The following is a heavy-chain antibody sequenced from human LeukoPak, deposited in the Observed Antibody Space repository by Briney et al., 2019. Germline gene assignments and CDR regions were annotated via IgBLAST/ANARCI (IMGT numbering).Heavy chain of an antibody. CDR2: INADGSTT. D-gene: IGHD2-2*01. V-gene: IGHV3-74*01. Sequence: GGSLRLSCAASGFTFGNSWVHWVRQAPGRGLVWVSLINADGSTTTYADSVKGRFTISRDNAKNTLSLQMNSLTIEDTAVYYCVVVVEPADSDGFDVWGQGTMITVSS. CDR1: GFTFGNSW. J-gene: IGHJ3*01. CDR3: VVVVEPADSDGFDV.